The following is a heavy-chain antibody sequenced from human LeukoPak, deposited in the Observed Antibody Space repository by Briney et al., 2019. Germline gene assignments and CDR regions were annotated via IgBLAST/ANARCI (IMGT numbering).Heavy chain of an antibody. V-gene: IGHV3-33*01. CDR2: IWYDGSNK. CDR1: GFTFSSYG. D-gene: IGHD1-26*01. Sequence: PGRSLRLSCAASGFTFSSYGMHWVRQAPGKGLEWVAVIWYDGSNKYYADSVKGRFTISRDNSKNTLYLQMNSLRAEDTAVYYCATRGNEVGAISFAYWGQGTLVTVSS. CDR3: ATRGNEVGAISFAY. J-gene: IGHJ4*02.